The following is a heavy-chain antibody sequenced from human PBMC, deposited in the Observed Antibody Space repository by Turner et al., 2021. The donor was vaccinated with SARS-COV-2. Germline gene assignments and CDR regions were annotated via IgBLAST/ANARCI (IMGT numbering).Heavy chain of an antibody. J-gene: IGHJ3*02. CDR1: GGSLSSGVYY. Sequence: QVQLQESGPGLVMPSQTLSLTCTVSGGSLSSGVYYWSWIRQLPGKGLEWIGYIEYSGSTYYNPSLKSRFTISVDTSKIQFSRKLSSVTAADTAVYYCARVPRSYYDSSGYYSHAFDIWGQGTMVTVSS. V-gene: IGHV4-30-4*01. D-gene: IGHD3-22*01. CDR3: ARVPRSYYDSSGYYSHAFDI. CDR2: IEYSGST.